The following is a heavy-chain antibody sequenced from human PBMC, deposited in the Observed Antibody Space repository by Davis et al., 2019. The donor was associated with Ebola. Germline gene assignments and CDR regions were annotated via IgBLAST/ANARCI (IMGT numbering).Heavy chain of an antibody. CDR1: GLTFSNAW. J-gene: IGHJ6*03. CDR3: TKAGFLQWLIDYYYCFMDV. D-gene: IGHD3-3*01. V-gene: IGHV3-15*04. Sequence: GGSLRLSCAASGLTFSNAWMNWVRQAPGKGLEWVGRIESRTDGGTTDYAAPVKGRFTISRDDSKNTLYLQMNSLKTEDTAIYYCTKAGFLQWLIDYYYCFMDVWGKGTTVTVSS. CDR2: IESRTDGGTT.